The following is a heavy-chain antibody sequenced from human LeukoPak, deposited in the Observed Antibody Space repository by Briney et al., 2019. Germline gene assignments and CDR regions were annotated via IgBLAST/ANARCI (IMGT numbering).Heavy chain of an antibody. J-gene: IGHJ4*02. CDR2: ISYDGSNK. CDR1: GFTFSSYA. CDR3: ARHLQQLDVSDY. D-gene: IGHD6-13*01. V-gene: IGHV3-30-3*01. Sequence: PGGSLRLSCAASGFTFSSYAMHWVREAPGKGLEWVAVISYDGSNKYYADSVKGRFTISRDNSKNTLYLQMNSLRAEDTAVYYCARHLQQLDVSDYWGQGTLVTVSS.